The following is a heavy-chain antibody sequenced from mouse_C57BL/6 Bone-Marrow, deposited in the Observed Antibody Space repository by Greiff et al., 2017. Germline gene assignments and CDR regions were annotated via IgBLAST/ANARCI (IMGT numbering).Heavy chain of an antibody. CDR1: GFTFSSYA. Sequence: EVKLVESGGGLVKPGGSLKLSCAASGFTFSSYAMSWVRQTPEKRLEWVATISDGGSYTYYPDNVKGRFTISRDNAKNNLYLQMSHLKSEDTAMYYCARETGTIGYFDVWGTGTTVTVSS. D-gene: IGHD4-1*01. V-gene: IGHV5-4*01. J-gene: IGHJ1*03. CDR2: ISDGGSYT. CDR3: ARETGTIGYFDV.